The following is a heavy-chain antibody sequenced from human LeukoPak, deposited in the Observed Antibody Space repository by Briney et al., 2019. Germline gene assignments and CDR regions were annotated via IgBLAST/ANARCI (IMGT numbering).Heavy chain of an antibody. D-gene: IGHD3-9*01. CDR1: GGSITNNW. CDR3: ARGRYYDILAGYYRSYFDY. J-gene: IGHJ4*02. Sequence: SGTLSLTCVVSGGSITNNWWSWVRQPPGKGLEWIGEINHSGSTNYNPSLKSRVTISVDTSKNQFSLKLSSVTAADTAVYYCARGRYYDILAGYYRSYFDYWGQGTLVTVSS. CDR2: INHSGST. V-gene: IGHV4-4*02.